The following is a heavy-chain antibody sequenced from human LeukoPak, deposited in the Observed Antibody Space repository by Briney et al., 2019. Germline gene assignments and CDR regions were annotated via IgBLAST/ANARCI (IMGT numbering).Heavy chain of an antibody. Sequence: GGSLRLSCAASGFTFSSYAMSWVRQAPGKGLEWVSAISGSGGSTYYADSVKGRFTISRDNSKNTLYLQMNSLRAEDTAVYYCAKVRWELRNSNDYWGQETLVTVSS. CDR3: AKVRWELRNSNDY. J-gene: IGHJ4*02. CDR1: GFTFSSYA. D-gene: IGHD1-26*01. V-gene: IGHV3-23*01. CDR2: ISGSGGST.